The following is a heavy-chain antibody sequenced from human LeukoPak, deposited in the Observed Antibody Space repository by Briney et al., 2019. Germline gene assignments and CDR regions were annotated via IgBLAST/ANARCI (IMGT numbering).Heavy chain of an antibody. V-gene: IGHV1-3*01. CDR3: ARGDWGSLDY. J-gene: IGHJ4*02. D-gene: IGHD7-27*01. CDR1: GYTFTNYT. CDR2: INAGNGNT. Sequence: ASVKVSCKASGYTFTNYTLNWVRQAPGQRLEWMGWINAGNGNTKYSQKFQGRVTITRDTSASTAYMELSSLRSEDTAVYYCARGDWGSLDYWGQGTLVTVSS.